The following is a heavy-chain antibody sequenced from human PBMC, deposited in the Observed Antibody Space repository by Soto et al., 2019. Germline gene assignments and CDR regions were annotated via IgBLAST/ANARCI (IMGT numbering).Heavy chain of an antibody. Sequence: EVQLVESGGGLVQPGGSLRLSCVASGFTFSSYDMHWVRQTTGKRLEWVSAIGTAGDTYYPGSVKGRFTISRQNGHNSLSLQMNSLRAEDTAVYYCVRESTTWVFDLWGQGTLVTVSS. D-gene: IGHD4-17*01. CDR3: VRESTTWVFDL. CDR2: IGTAGDT. CDR1: GFTFSSYD. V-gene: IGHV3-13*01. J-gene: IGHJ4*02.